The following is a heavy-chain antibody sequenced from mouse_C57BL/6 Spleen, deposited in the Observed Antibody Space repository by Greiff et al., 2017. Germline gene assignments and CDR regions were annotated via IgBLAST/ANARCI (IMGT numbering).Heavy chain of an antibody. CDR1: GYAFSSSW. CDR3: ALTGTVYYFDY. CDR2: IYPGDGDT. Sequence: VKLVESGPELVKPGASVKISCKASGYAFSSSWMNWVKQRPGKGLEWIGRIYPGDGDTNYNGKFKGKATLTADKSSSTAYMQLRSLTSEDSAVYFCALTGTVYYFDYWGQGTTLTVSS. V-gene: IGHV1-82*01. D-gene: IGHD4-1*01. J-gene: IGHJ2*01.